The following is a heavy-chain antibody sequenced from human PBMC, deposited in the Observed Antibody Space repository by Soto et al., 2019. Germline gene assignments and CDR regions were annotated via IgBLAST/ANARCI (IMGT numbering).Heavy chain of an antibody. D-gene: IGHD3-3*01. V-gene: IGHV3-7*01. J-gene: IGHJ4*01. CDR3: VRDRYYAFWTTLDY. Sequence: GGSLRLSCAASGFIFSTYWMTWVRQAPGKGLEWVANIKEDGSEKYYVDSVKGRFTISRDNAKNSLYLQMSSLRDEDTAVYYCVRDRYYAFWTTLDYWGHGTLVTVSS. CDR2: IKEDGSEK. CDR1: GFIFSTYW.